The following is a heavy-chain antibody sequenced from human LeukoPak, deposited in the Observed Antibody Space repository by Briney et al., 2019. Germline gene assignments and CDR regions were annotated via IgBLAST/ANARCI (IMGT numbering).Heavy chain of an antibody. J-gene: IGHJ6*03. Sequence: GGSLRLSCAASGFTFSSYAMHWVRQAPGKGLEWVAVISYDGSNKYYADSVKGRFTISRDNSKNTLYLQMNSLRAEDTAVYYCAKVGPEYYYYMDVWGKGTTVTVSS. CDR3: AKVGPEYYYYMDV. CDR1: GFTFSSYA. V-gene: IGHV3-30*04. CDR2: ISYDGSNK. D-gene: IGHD1-14*01.